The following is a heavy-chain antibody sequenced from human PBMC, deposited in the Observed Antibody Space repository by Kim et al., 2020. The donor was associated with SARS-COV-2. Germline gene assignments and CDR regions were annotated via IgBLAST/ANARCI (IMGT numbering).Heavy chain of an antibody. Sequence: GGSLRLSCAVSGFTFSSYSMNWVRQAPGKGLEWVSIISSSSSYIYYADSVKGRFTISRDNAKNSLYLQMNSLRAEDTAVYYCARRIVGENGGMDVWGQGTTVTVSS. CDR1: GFTFSSYS. CDR2: ISSSSSYI. CDR3: ARRIVGENGGMDV. J-gene: IGHJ6*02. V-gene: IGHV3-21*01. D-gene: IGHD1-26*01.